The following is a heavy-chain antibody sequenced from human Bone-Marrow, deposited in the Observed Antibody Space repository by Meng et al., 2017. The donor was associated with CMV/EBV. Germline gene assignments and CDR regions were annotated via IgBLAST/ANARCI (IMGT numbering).Heavy chain of an antibody. CDR1: GGTFSSYA. J-gene: IGHJ3*02. CDR2: IIPIFGTA. D-gene: IGHD2-2*01. Sequence: SVKVSCKASGGTFSSYAISWVRQAPGQGLEWMGGIIPIFGTANYAQKFRGRVTITTDESTSTAYMELSSLRSEDTAVYYCASLYCSSTSCWRWDAFDIWGQGTMVTVSS. CDR3: ASLYCSSTSCWRWDAFDI. V-gene: IGHV1-69*05.